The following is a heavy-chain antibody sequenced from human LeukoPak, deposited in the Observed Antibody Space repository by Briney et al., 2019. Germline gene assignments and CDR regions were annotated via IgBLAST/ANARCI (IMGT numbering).Heavy chain of an antibody. V-gene: IGHV4-4*02. CDR2: IFHAGST. Sequence: NTWETLSLTCAVSNVSMTNNNWWSWVRQPPGEGLGWIGAIFHAGSTNYNPSLQSRVTTSVAMSKGQFSLRLTSMTATDTALYYCARFKDFWGDHHNSVGFDFWGPGILVTVSS. J-gene: IGHJ4*02. CDR1: NVSMTNNNW. CDR3: ARFKDFWGDHHNSVGFDF. D-gene: IGHD7-27*01.